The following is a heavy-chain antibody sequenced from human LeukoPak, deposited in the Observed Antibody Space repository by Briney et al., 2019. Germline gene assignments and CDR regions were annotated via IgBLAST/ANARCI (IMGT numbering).Heavy chain of an antibody. Sequence: GTSLRLSCAASGMTFNSYGMHSVRQAQGKGLEWVAVIWYDGSNKYYADSVKGRFTISRDNSKNTLYLQMNSLRAEDTAVYYCARSELWFGELYAFDIWGQGTMVTVSS. V-gene: IGHV3-33*01. CDR1: GMTFNSYG. J-gene: IGHJ3*02. D-gene: IGHD3-10*01. CDR3: ARSELWFGELYAFDI. CDR2: IWYDGSNK.